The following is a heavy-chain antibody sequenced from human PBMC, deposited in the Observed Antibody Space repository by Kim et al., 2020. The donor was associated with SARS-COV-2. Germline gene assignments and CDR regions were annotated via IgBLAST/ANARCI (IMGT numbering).Heavy chain of an antibody. V-gene: IGHV4-4*07. CDR1: GGSISGYY. D-gene: IGHD2-2*01. CDR3: ARGGASSKYFDL. CDR2: VYTSGST. J-gene: IGHJ2*01. Sequence: SETLSLTRTASGGSISGYYWSWIRQPAGKGPEWIGHVYTSGSTQYNPSLRSRVTMSVDASKNQFSLKMSSVTAADTAVYYCARGGASSKYFDLWGRGTLVTVSS.